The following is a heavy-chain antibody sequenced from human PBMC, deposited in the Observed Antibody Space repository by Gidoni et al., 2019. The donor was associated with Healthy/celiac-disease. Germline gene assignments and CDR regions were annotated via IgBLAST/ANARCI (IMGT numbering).Heavy chain of an antibody. D-gene: IGHD3-22*01. Sequence: QVQLVQSGAEVKKPGSSVKVSCKASGGTFSSYAISWVRQAPGQGLEWMGGIIPIFGTANYAQKFQGRVTITADESTSTAYMELSSLRSEDTAVYYCAREVAGYYDSSGYYYFDYWGQGTLVTVSS. CDR1: GGTFSSYA. CDR3: AREVAGYYDSSGYYYFDY. V-gene: IGHV1-69*01. J-gene: IGHJ4*02. CDR2: IIPIFGTA.